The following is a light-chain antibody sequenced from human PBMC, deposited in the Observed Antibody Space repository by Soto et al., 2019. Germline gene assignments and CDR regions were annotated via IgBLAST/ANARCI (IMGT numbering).Light chain of an antibody. Sequence: SVLTQSPGTLSLSPGERATLSCRASQSVSSSYLAWYQQKPGQAPRLLIYGASSRATGIPDRFSGSGSGTEFTLTISSLQPDDFATYYCQQCNSYPWTFGQGTKVEIK. CDR3: QQCNSYPWT. J-gene: IGKJ1*01. V-gene: IGKV3-20*01. CDR1: QSVSSSY. CDR2: GAS.